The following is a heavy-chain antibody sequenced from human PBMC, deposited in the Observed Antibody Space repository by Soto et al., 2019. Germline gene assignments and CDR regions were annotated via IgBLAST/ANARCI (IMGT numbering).Heavy chain of an antibody. J-gene: IGHJ4*02. Sequence: PGGSLRLSCVASGFSFGTYAMTWVRQVPGKGLEWVSTISGGIGSTFYADSVKGRFTISRDISKKMLFLHMNGLRGEDTGTYYCAKGAERYFDYWGRGPLVTVSS. CDR1: GFSFGTYA. V-gene: IGHV3-23*01. D-gene: IGHD1-26*01. CDR3: AKGAERYFDY. CDR2: ISGGIGST.